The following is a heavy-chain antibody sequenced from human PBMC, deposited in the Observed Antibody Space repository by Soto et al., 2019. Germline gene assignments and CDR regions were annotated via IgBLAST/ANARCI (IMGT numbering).Heavy chain of an antibody. CDR1: GGSISSYY. D-gene: IGHD1-20*01. J-gene: IGHJ6*02. CDR3: ARDGYKVKPYYYGMDV. V-gene: IGHV4-59*01. Sequence: PSETLSLTCTVSGGSISSYYWSWIRQPPGKGLEWIGYIYYSGSTNYNPSLKSRVTISVDTSKNQFSLKLSSVTAADTAVYYCARDGYKVKPYYYGMDVWGQGTTVPVSS. CDR2: IYYSGST.